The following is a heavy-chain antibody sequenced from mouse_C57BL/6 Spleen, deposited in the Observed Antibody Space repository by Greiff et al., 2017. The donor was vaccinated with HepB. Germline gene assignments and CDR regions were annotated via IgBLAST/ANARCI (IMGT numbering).Heavy chain of an antibody. D-gene: IGHD2-5*01. V-gene: IGHV1-82*01. CDR2: IYPGDGDT. CDR3: ARGPLYSNSYYFDY. CDR1: GYAFSSSW. J-gene: IGHJ2*01. Sequence: QVQLQQSGPELVKPGASVKISCKASGYAFSSSWMNWVKQRPGKGLEWIGRIYPGDGDTNYNGKFKGKATLTADKSSSTAYMPLSSLTSEDSAVYFGARGPLYSNSYYFDYWGQGTTLTVSS.